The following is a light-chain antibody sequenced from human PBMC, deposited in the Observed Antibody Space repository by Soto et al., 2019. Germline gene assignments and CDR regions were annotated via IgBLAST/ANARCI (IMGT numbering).Light chain of an antibody. V-gene: IGKV3-11*01. Sequence: EILLTQSPATLSLSPGERSTLSCRASQSVSSYLAWYQQKPGQAPRLLIYNASNRATGIPARFSGSGSGTDFTLTISSLGPEDFAIYYCQQRSNWPPAFGQGTRLEIK. CDR3: QQRSNWPPA. J-gene: IGKJ5*01. CDR2: NAS. CDR1: QSVSSY.